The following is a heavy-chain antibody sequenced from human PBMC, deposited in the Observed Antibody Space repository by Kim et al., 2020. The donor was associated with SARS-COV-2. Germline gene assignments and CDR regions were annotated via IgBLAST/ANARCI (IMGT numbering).Heavy chain of an antibody. CDR3: AKKEIVGPLDY. V-gene: IGHV1-69*13. D-gene: IGHD2-15*01. CDR1: GGTFGTYT. CDR2: IIPIFGTP. Sequence: SVKVSCKASGGTFGTYTITGVRQAPGQGLEWMGGIIPIFGTPDYAQNFQGRVTISADESTTTAYMELSSLRSEDTAVYYCAKKEIVGPLDYWGQGTLVAVSS. J-gene: IGHJ4*02.